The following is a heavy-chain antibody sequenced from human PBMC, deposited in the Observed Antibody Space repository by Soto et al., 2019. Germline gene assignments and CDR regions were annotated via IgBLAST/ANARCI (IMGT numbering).Heavy chain of an antibody. CDR3: SRDMGPSGAYGY. J-gene: IGHJ4*02. D-gene: IGHD1-26*01. CDR2: IIPILGTA. V-gene: IGHV1-69*01. CDR1: GGTFNSYP. Sequence: QVQLVQSGAEVKKPGSSVKVSCKASGGTFNSYPISWVRQAPGQGLEWMGGIIPILGTANYAQKFQGRVTITADESTSTAYMELSSLRSEDTALYYCSRDMGPSGAYGYWGQGTLVTVSS.